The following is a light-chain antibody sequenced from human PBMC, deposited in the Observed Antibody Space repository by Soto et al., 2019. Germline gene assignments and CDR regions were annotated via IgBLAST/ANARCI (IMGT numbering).Light chain of an antibody. CDR2: GTS. CDR3: QQYNSYS. Sequence: EIVLQQSPVTLSLSPGERATLSCRASQTVRRMYLSWFQQKPGEAPRLLIYGTSTRATGIPVRFSGSGSGTDFTLTISSLQPYDFATYYCQQYNSYSVGQGTKVDIK. CDR1: QTVRRMY. V-gene: IGKV3D-7*01. J-gene: IGKJ1*01.